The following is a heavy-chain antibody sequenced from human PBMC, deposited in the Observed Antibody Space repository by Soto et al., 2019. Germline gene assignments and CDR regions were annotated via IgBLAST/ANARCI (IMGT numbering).Heavy chain of an antibody. Sequence: QVQLQESGPGLVKPSETLSLTCTVSGGSVSSGSYYWSWIRQPPGKGLEWIGYIYYSVSANYNPPLKGRVTIAVDTSKNQFSLKVSSVAAADTAVYYCASYSSGWYDVIYWGQGTLVTVSS. J-gene: IGHJ4*02. CDR2: IYYSVSA. V-gene: IGHV4-61*01. CDR1: GGSVSSGSYY. D-gene: IGHD6-19*01. CDR3: ASYSSGWYDVIY.